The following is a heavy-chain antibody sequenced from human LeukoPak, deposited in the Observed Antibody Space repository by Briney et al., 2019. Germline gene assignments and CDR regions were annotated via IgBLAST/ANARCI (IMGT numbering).Heavy chain of an antibody. V-gene: IGHV3-11*01. D-gene: IGHD3-16*02. CDR2: ISSSGSTI. J-gene: IGHJ3*02. CDR3: VRELSLYCAFDI. CDR1: GFTFSDYY. Sequence: GGSLRLSCAASGFTFSDYYMSWIRQALGKGLEWVSYISSSGSTIYYADSVKGRFTISRDNAKNSLYLQMSSLRAEDTAVYYCVRELSLYCAFDIWGQGTMVTVSS.